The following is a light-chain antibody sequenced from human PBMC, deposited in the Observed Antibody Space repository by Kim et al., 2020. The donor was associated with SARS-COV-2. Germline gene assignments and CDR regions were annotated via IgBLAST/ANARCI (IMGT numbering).Light chain of an antibody. Sequence: LSPGERATLSCRASHSISNYLAWYQQKPGQAPRLLIYDASNTATGIPARFSGSGSGTDFTLTISSLEPEDFAVYYCQQRSNWPPTFGQGTRLEIK. CDR3: QQRSNWPPT. CDR1: HSISNY. V-gene: IGKV3-11*01. J-gene: IGKJ5*01. CDR2: DAS.